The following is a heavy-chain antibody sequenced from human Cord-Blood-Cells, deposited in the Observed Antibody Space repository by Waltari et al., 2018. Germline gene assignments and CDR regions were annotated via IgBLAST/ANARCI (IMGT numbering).Heavy chain of an antibody. V-gene: IGHV4-34*01. CDR1: GGSSSGYY. Sequence: QVQLQQWGAGLLKPSETLSPTCAVYGGSSSGYYWSWSRQPQGKGLEWIGEINHSGSTNYNPSLKSRVTISVDTSKNQFSLKLSSVTAADTAVYYCARGDYYDSSGYYSAFDIWGQGTMVTVSS. J-gene: IGHJ3*02. CDR2: INHSGST. D-gene: IGHD3-22*01. CDR3: ARGDYYDSSGYYSAFDI.